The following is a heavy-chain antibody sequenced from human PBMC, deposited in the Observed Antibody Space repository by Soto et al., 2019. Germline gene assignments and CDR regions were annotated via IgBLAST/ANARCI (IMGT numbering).Heavy chain of an antibody. CDR3: ARDGYSSSWYGLTGAGYDYYYYGMDV. D-gene: IGHD6-13*01. CDR2: IYYSGST. Sequence: SETLSLTCTVSGGSISSYYWSWIRQPPGKGLEWIGYIYYSGSTNYNPSLKSRVTNSVDTSKNQFSLKRGSVTAADTAVYYCARDGYSSSWYGLTGAGYDYYYYGMDVWGQGTTVTVSS. CDR1: GGSISSYY. J-gene: IGHJ6*02. V-gene: IGHV4-59*01.